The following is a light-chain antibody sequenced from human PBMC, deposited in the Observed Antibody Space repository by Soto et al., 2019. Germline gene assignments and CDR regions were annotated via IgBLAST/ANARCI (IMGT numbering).Light chain of an antibody. V-gene: IGLV2-23*01. Sequence: QSVLTQPASVSGSPGQSITISCTGTSSDVGSYNLVSWYQQLPGKAPKLMIYEGTKRPSGVSNRFSASKSGNTASLTISGRQADDEDAYYCCSYGGSSRPYVFGTGTKLTVL. CDR3: CSYGGSSRPYV. CDR1: SSDVGSYNL. CDR2: EGT. J-gene: IGLJ1*01.